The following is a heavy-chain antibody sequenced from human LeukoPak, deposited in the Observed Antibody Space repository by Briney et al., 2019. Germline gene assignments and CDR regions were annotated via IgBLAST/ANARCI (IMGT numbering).Heavy chain of an antibody. Sequence: PGRSLRLSCAASGFTFSSYGMHWVRQAPGKGLEWVAVISYDGSNKYYADSVKGRFTISRDNSKNTLYLQMRSTLYLQMNSLRVEDTAVYYCARVLSPRYSYGYNYWGQGTLVTVSS. D-gene: IGHD5-18*01. CDR2: ISYDGSNK. V-gene: IGHV3-30*03. CDR3: ARVLSPRYSYGYNY. J-gene: IGHJ4*02. CDR1: GFTFSSYG.